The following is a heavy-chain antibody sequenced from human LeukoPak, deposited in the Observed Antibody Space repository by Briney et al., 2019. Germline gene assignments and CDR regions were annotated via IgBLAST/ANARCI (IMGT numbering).Heavy chain of an antibody. CDR1: GGSFTDYY. J-gene: IGHJ4*02. CDR2: INDSGST. D-gene: IGHD1-1*01. Sequence: PSETLSLTCAISGGSFTDYYWSWIRQPPGKGLEWIGVINDSGSTNSSPSLKSRVVISLDTSKSQLSLKLSPVTAADTATYFCARAGRGTSSRALDYWGQGTLVTVSS. V-gene: IGHV4-34*01. CDR3: ARAGRGTSSRALDY.